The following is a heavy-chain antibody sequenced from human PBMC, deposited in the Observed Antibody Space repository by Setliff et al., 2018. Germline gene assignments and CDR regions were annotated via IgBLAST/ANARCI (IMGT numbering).Heavy chain of an antibody. CDR3: TRSRGPRVVLAADFDF. CDR2: ISPYSGES. V-gene: IGHV1-18*01. D-gene: IGHD3-16*01. CDR1: GYTLTTYF. J-gene: IGHJ4*02. Sequence: ASVKVSCKASGYTLTTYFMNWVRQAPGQGLEWMGWISPYSGESNYAQKFQDRLTVTADTSTKTIYMELRSLTSDDTAVYFCTRSRGPRVVLAADFDFWGQGTLVTVS.